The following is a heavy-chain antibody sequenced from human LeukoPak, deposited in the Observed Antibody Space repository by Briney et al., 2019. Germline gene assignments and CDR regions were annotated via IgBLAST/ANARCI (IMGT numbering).Heavy chain of an antibody. Sequence: SETLSLTCTVSGGSVSSGSYYWSWIRQPPGRGLEWIGYSYYFGSTNYNPSLTSRVTISVYTSKNQFSLKLTSVTAAATAVYYCARDRHYYYYMDVWGKGTTVTVSS. CDR1: GGSVSSGSYY. J-gene: IGHJ6*03. D-gene: IGHD6-6*01. CDR2: SYYFGST. CDR3: ARDRHYYYYMDV. V-gene: IGHV4-61*01.